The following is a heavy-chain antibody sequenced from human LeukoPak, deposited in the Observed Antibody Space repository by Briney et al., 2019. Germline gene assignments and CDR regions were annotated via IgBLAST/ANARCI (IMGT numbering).Heavy chain of an antibody. CDR1: GFAFRDYW. CDR2: INLGGSVI. V-gene: IGHV3-7*01. Sequence: GGSLRLSCAASGFAFRDYWMNWVRQAPGKGLEWVANINLGGSVILYVDSVKGRFTASRDNAENSVSLQMNSLRAEDAAVYYCARDELLDYWGQGTLVTVSS. J-gene: IGHJ4*02. D-gene: IGHD1-7*01. CDR3: ARDELLDY.